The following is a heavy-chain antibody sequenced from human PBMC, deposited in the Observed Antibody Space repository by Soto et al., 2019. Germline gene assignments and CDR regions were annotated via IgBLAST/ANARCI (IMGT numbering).Heavy chain of an antibody. V-gene: IGHV1-69*06. J-gene: IGHJ4*02. D-gene: IGHD3-10*01. CDR3: ARRDSHGFFRYFDN. CDR1: GGTFSSYP. CDR2: TNGNLGTG. Sequence: VQLVQSGAEVKRPGSSVKVSCKASGGTFSSYPISWVRQAPGQGLEWMGGTNGNLGTGNYAQKVRGRLTITTDISTTTAYMELSSLTSEDTAVYYCARRDSHGFFRYFDNWGQGTLVTVSS.